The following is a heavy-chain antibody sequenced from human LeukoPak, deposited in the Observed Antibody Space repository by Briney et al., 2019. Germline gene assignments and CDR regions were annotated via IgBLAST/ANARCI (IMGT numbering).Heavy chain of an antibody. CDR1: GGSFSGYY. Sequence: AETLSLTCAVCGGSFSGYYGSVIRQPPGKGLEWIGEINHSGSTNYNPSLKSRVTISVDTSKNQFSLKLSSVTAADTAVYYRLWVAGTGSGYWGQGTLVTVSS. V-gene: IGHV4-34*01. CDR2: INHSGST. CDR3: LWVAGTGSGY. D-gene: IGHD6-19*01. J-gene: IGHJ4*02.